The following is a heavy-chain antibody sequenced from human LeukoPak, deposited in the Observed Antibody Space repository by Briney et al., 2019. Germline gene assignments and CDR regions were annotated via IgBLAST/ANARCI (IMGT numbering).Heavy chain of an antibody. Sequence: SETLSLTCTVSGYSISSGYYWGWIRQPPGKGLEWIGSIYYSGSTYYNPSLKSRVTISVDTSKNQFSLKLSSVTAADTAVYYCARVQVRNWFDPWGQGTLVTVSS. CDR1: GYSISSGYY. J-gene: IGHJ5*02. CDR2: IYYSGST. D-gene: IGHD1-1*01. V-gene: IGHV4-38-2*02. CDR3: ARVQVRNWFDP.